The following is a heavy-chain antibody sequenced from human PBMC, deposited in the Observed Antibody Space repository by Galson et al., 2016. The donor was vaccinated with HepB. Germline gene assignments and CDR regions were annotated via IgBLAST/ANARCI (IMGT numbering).Heavy chain of an antibody. V-gene: IGHV3-7*01. CDR1: GFTFSGYW. D-gene: IGHD3-10*01. J-gene: IGHJ3*01. CDR3: AREVPGALVALDA. Sequence: SLRLSCAASGFTFSGYWMSWVRQAPGKGLEWLANIKEDGSYIHVVDSVKGRFTISRDNGKKSLYLQMRSLRADDTAVYYCAREVPGALVALDAWGQGTMVTVSS. CDR2: IKEDGSYI.